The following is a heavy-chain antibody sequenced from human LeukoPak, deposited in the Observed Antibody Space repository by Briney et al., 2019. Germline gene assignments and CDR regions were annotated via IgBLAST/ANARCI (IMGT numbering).Heavy chain of an antibody. D-gene: IGHD2-15*01. V-gene: IGHV1-2*02. J-gene: IGHJ4*02. CDR3: ARVDIVVVVADY. CDR2: INPNSGGT. Sequence: GASVKVSCKVSGYTLTELSMHWVRQAPGQGLEWMGWINPNSGGTNYAQKFQGRVTMTRDTSISTAYMELSRLRSDDTAVYYCARVDIVVVVADYWGQGTLVTVSS. CDR1: GYTLTELS.